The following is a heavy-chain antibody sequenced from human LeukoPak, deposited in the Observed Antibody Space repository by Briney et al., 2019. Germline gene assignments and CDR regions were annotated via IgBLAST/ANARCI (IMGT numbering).Heavy chain of an antibody. CDR1: GFTFDDYG. V-gene: IGHV3-20*04. Sequence: PGGSLRLSCAASGFTFDDYGMSWVRQAPGKGLEWVSGINWNGGSTGYADSVKGRCTISRDNSKNTLYLQMNSLRPEDTAVYYCAKSLGATRGYFEHWGQGTLVTVSS. D-gene: IGHD1-26*01. J-gene: IGHJ4*02. CDR2: INWNGGST. CDR3: AKSLGATRGYFEH.